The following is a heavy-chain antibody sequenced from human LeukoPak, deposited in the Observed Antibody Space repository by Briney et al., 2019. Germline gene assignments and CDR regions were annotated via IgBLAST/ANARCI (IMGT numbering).Heavy chain of an antibody. CDR2: INPNSGGT. CDR3: ARPPFLRGYSYGF. D-gene: IGHD5-18*01. Sequence: AASVKVSCKASGYTFTGYYMHWVRQAPGQGLEWMGWINPNSGGTNYAQKFQGRVTMTSDTSISTAYMELSRLRSDDTAVYYCARPPFLRGYSYGFWGQGTLVTVSS. V-gene: IGHV1-2*02. CDR1: GYTFTGYY. J-gene: IGHJ4*02.